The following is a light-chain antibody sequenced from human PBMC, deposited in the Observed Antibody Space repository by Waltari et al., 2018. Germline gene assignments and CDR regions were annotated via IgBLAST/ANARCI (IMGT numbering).Light chain of an antibody. V-gene: IGLV2-8*01. CDR1: SSDVGGCNC. CDR2: DVS. J-gene: IGLJ2*01. Sequence: QSALTQPPSASGSPGQSVTISCPGPSSDVGGCNCFSWYQQHPGKAPQLMIYDVSKRPSGVPDRFSGSKSGNTAYLTVSGLQAEDEADYYCNSYAGSNSVLFGAGTKLTVL. CDR3: NSYAGSNSVL.